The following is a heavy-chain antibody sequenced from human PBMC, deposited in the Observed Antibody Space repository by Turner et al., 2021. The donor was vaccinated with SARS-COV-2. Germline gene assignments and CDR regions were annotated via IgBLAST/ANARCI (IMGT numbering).Heavy chain of an antibody. D-gene: IGHD3-22*01. CDR3: ALNTTMIEVVTGAFDF. Sequence: QVQLQESGPGLVKPSETLSLTCSVSGGSISSSSYYWGWIRQSPGKGLEWLATVFSSGTTYDNPSLNGRVSMSVDTSNNQFSLRLTSATVADTAVYFCALNTTMIEVVTGAFDFWGQGTMVTVSS. CDR2: VFSSGTT. CDR1: GGSISSSSYY. J-gene: IGHJ3*01. V-gene: IGHV4-39*01.